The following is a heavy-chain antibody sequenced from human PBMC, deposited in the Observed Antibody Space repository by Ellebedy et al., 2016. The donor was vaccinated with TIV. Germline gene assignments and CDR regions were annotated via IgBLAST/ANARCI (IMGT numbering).Heavy chain of an antibody. Sequence: PGGSLRLSCVASGFTFNTYSMDWVRQAPGKGLEWVSSISSGSSYIYYADSLKGRFTISRDNAKNCLYLQMNSLRADDTAVYYCARDSGDSRSWQRGAFNMWGQGTMVTVSS. V-gene: IGHV3-21*01. CDR3: ARDSGDSRSWQRGAFNM. CDR2: ISSGSSYI. J-gene: IGHJ3*02. D-gene: IGHD6-13*01. CDR1: GFTFNTYS.